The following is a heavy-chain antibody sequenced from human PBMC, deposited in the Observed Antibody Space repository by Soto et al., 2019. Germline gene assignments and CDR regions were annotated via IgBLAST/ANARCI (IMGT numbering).Heavy chain of an antibody. CDR2: ISSNGRST. CDR1: GFTFSTYA. J-gene: IGHJ4*02. CDR3: ARDRFTNGVCYAPSDY. V-gene: IGHV3-64*01. D-gene: IGHD2-8*01. Sequence: EVQLVESGGGLVQPGGSLRLSCATSGFTFSTYAMHWVRQAPGKGLEYVSAISSNGRSTYYANSVKGRFTISRDNANNTLYLQMDILRAEDMAEYYCARDRFTNGVCYAPSDYWGQGTLINVPS.